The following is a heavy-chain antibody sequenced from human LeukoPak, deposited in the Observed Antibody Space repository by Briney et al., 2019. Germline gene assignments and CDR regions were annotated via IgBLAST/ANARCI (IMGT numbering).Heavy chain of an antibody. CDR1: GFMFSRSD. J-gene: IGHJ5*02. V-gene: IGHV3-33*06. CDR2: IWHDRSDTYGSNK. D-gene: IGHD2-21*02. CDR3: AKDGNCGGDCYGWFDP. Sequence: PGKSLRLSCAASGFMFSRSDIHWVRQAPGKGLEWVAVIWHDRSDTYGSNKYYADSVKGRFTISRDNSKNTVHLQMNSLRVEDTAVYYCAKDGNCGGDCYGWFDPWGQRALVTVSS.